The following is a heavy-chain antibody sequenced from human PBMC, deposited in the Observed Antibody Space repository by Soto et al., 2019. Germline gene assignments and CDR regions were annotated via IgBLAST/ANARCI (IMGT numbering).Heavy chain of an antibody. Sequence: QVQLVESGGGVVQPGRSLRLSCAASGFTFSSYGRHWVRQAPGKGREWVAGIWYDGSNKYYADSVKGRFTISRDNSKNTLYLQMNSLRAEDTAVYYCAREADPRFTSDPRELGIFDYWGQGTLVTVSS. V-gene: IGHV3-33*01. D-gene: IGHD7-27*01. CDR2: IWYDGSNK. CDR1: GFTFSSYG. CDR3: AREADPRFTSDPRELGIFDY. J-gene: IGHJ4*02.